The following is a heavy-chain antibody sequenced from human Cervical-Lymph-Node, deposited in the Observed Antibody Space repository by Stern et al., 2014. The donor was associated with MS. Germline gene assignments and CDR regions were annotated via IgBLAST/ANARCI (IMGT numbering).Heavy chain of an antibody. J-gene: IGHJ4*02. D-gene: IGHD4/OR15-4a*01. CDR1: GFTFDGFA. Sequence: EVQLVESGGGLVQPGRSLRLSCAASGFTFDGFAMHWVRQAPGKGLEWVSGINWNSAAVGYADSVKGRFTISRENAKNSLYLLMNSLRPEDTALYYCVKDPTMAITPEFDSWGQGTRVTVSS. V-gene: IGHV3-9*01. CDR3: VKDPTMAITPEFDS. CDR2: INWNSAAV.